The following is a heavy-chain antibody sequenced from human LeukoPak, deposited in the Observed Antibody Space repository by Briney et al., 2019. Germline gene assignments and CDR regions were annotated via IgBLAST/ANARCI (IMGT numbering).Heavy chain of an antibody. CDR1: GYTFTGYY. D-gene: IGHD1-26*01. CDR2: INPNSGGT. V-gene: IGHV1-2*02. CDR3: ARDIFLVGATMVDY. Sequence: ASVKVSCKASGYTFTGYYMHWVRQAPGQGLEWMGWINPNSGGTNYAQKFHGRVTMTRDTSISTAYMELSRLRSDDTAVYYCARDIFLVGATMVDYWGQGTLVTVSS. J-gene: IGHJ4*02.